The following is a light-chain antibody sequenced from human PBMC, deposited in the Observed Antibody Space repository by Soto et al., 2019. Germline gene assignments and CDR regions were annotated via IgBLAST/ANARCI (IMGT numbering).Light chain of an antibody. J-gene: IGKJ1*01. CDR2: DAS. V-gene: IGKV3-11*01. CDR3: QQRSNWPRT. CDR1: QSVSSN. Sequence: EIVMTQSPATLSVSPGERATLSRRASQSVSSNLAWYQQKPGQAPRLLIYDASNRATGIPARFSASGSGTDFTLTISSLEPEDFAVYYCQQRSNWPRTFGQGTKVDIK.